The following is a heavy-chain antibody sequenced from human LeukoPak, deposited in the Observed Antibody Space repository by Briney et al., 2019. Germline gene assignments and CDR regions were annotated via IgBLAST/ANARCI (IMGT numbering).Heavy chain of an antibody. V-gene: IGHV4-38-2*02. J-gene: IGHJ4*02. CDR3: ARDRIVATTYFDY. CDR2: IYYSGST. Sequence: PSETLSLTCTVSGYSISSGYYWGWIRQPPGKGLEWTGSIYYSGSTYYNPSLKSRVTISVDTSKNQFSLKLSSVTAADTAVYYCARDRIVATTYFDYWGQGTLVTVSS. D-gene: IGHD5-12*01. CDR1: GYSISSGYY.